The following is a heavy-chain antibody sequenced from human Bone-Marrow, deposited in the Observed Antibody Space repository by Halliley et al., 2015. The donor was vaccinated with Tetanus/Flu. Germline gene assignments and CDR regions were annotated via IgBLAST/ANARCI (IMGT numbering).Heavy chain of an antibody. Sequence: GLVKPSGTLSLICSVSGVSVSSGDWYTWVRQPPGKGLEWIGEIHHSGNTNYNPSLKSRVTISVDKSKNQLSLRLTSVTAADTAVYFCARDPEDGASENNRYDPWVQGTLFTVSS. J-gene: IGHJ4*02. CDR3: ARDPEDGASENNRYDP. CDR2: IHHSGNT. D-gene: IGHD3-22*01. CDR1: GVSVSSGDW. V-gene: IGHV4-4*02.